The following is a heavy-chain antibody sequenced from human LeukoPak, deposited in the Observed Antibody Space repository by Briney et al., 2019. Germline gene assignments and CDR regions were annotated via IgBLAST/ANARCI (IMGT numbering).Heavy chain of an antibody. J-gene: IGHJ5*02. CDR3: ARGSNWNDEGGWFDP. Sequence: ASVKVSCKASGYTFTSYAMHWVRQAPGQRLEWMGWINAGNGNTKYSQKFQGRVTITRDTSASTAYMEPSSLRSEDTAVYYCARGSNWNDEGGWFDPWGQGTLVTVSS. CDR2: INAGNGNT. CDR1: GYTFTSYA. V-gene: IGHV1-3*01. D-gene: IGHD1-1*01.